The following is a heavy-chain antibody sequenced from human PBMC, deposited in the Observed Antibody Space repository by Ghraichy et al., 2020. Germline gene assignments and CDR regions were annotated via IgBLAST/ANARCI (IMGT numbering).Heavy chain of an antibody. D-gene: IGHD6-6*01. J-gene: IGHJ6*02. CDR2: INNYNSNA. V-gene: IGHV1-18*04. CDR3: ARDTYSSSRGGAFYYYGMDV. Sequence: ASVKVSCKASGYTFMNYGISWVRQAPGEGLEWMGWINNYNSNARYAEKVQGRVTLTTDTSTGTAYMDLRTLKSDDTAVYYCARDTYSSSRGGAFYYYGMDVWGQGTTVTVSS. CDR1: GYTFMNYG.